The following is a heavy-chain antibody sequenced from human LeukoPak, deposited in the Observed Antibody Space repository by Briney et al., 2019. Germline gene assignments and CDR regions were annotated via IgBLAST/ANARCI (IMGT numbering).Heavy chain of an antibody. J-gene: IGHJ5*02. V-gene: IGHV3-30*18. CDR1: GFTFSSYG. CDR2: ISYDGSNK. Sequence: GGSLRLSCAASGFTFSSYGMHWVRQAPGKGLEWVAAISYDGSNKYYADSVKGRFTISRDNSKNTLYLQMNSLRAEDTAVYYCAKDYYDSSGYNWFDPWGQGTLVTVSS. D-gene: IGHD3-22*01. CDR3: AKDYYDSSGYNWFDP.